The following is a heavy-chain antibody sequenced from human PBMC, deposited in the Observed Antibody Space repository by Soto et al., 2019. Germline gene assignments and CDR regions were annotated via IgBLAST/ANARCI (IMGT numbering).Heavy chain of an antibody. Sequence: GGSLRLSCAASGFTFSSYDMHWVRQATGKGLEWVSAIGTAGDTYYPGSVKGRFTISRENAKNSLYLQMNSLRAGDTAVYYCARTLPDSRWDYYGMDVWGQGTTVTVSS. CDR3: ARTLPDSRWDYYGMDV. CDR2: IGTAGDT. CDR1: GFTFSSYD. V-gene: IGHV3-13*01. J-gene: IGHJ6*02. D-gene: IGHD3-16*01.